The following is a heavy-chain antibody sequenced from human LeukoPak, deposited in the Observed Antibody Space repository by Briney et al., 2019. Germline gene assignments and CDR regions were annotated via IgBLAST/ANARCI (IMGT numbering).Heavy chain of an antibody. CDR3: ARDRGDYNHNFDY. Sequence: PGGSLRLSCAASGFTFRNAGMHWVRQAPGKGLEWVAVIGYDGSQKYYADSVKGRFTISRDNSKNMLYLHMNSLRAEDTAVYFCARDRGDYNHNFDYWGQGTLVTVSS. CDR1: GFTFRNAG. CDR2: IGYDGSQK. D-gene: IGHD4-17*01. J-gene: IGHJ4*02. V-gene: IGHV3-33*08.